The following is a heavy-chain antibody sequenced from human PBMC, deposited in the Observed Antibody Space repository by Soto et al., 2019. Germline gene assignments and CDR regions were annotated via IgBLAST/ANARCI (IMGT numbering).Heavy chain of an antibody. CDR3: ARRMGPSIGWFDP. J-gene: IGHJ5*02. CDR1: VYNFATYW. V-gene: IGHV5-51*01. Sequence: PGASLKISCEGSVYNFATYWIGWVRLMPGKGLEWIGIIYPRDSDTTYNPSFEGQVTMSVDRSLNTAYLQWSSLKASDSGIYYCARRMGPSIGWFDPWGQGTLVTVSS. D-gene: IGHD2-15*01. CDR2: IYPRDSDT.